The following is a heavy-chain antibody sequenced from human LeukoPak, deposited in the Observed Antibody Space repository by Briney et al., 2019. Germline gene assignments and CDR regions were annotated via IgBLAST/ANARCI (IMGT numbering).Heavy chain of an antibody. CDR2: IYYSGST. CDR3: ARGTYSSGWLLDY. J-gene: IGHJ4*02. V-gene: IGHV4-59*01. CDR1: GGSIRSYY. D-gene: IGHD6-19*01. Sequence: SETLSLTCTVSGGSIRSYYWSWIRQPPGKGLEWIGYIYYSGSTNYNPSLKSRVTISVDTSKNQFSLKLSSVTAADTAVYYCARGTYSSGWLLDYWGQGTLVTVSS.